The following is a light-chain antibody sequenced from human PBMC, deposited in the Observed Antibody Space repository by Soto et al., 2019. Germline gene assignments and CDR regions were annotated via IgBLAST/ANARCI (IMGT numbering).Light chain of an antibody. J-gene: IGLJ1*01. CDR2: EVS. Sequence: QSALTQPPSASGSPGQSVTISCTGTSSDVGAYNYVSWYQQLPGKAPKLIIYEVSKRPSGVPDRFSGSKSGNTASLTVSGRQAEDEDDYYCTSYAGTYSFFYVFGTGTKLTVL. V-gene: IGLV2-8*01. CDR3: TSYAGTYSFFYV. CDR1: SSDVGAYNY.